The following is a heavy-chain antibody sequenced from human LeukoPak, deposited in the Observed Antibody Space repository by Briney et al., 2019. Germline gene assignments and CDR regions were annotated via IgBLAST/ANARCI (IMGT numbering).Heavy chain of an antibody. Sequence: PGGSLRLSCAASGFSFSSYWMNWVRRAPGKGLEWVSFIYSDGNTYYGDSVKGRFTLSRDSSRNTLYLQMNSLTVDDTAVYYCAGDTHSSSWYDHWGQGTLVTVSS. CDR2: IYSDGNT. CDR3: AGDTHSSSWYDH. D-gene: IGHD6-19*01. J-gene: IGHJ5*02. V-gene: IGHV3-53*01. CDR1: GFSFSSYW.